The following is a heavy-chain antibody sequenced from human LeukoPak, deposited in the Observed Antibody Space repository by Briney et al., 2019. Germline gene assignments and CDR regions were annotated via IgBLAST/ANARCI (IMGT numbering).Heavy chain of an antibody. CDR3: ARFSVGAFDI. CDR1: GYTFITYY. J-gene: IGHJ3*02. D-gene: IGHD1-26*01. CDR2: INPSGDST. V-gene: IGHV1-46*01. Sequence: ASVKVSCTASGYTFITYYMHWVRQAPGQGLEWMGIINPSGDSTSYAQKFQGRVTMTRDTSTSTVYMELSSLRSEDTAVYYCARFSVGAFDIWGQGTMVTVSS.